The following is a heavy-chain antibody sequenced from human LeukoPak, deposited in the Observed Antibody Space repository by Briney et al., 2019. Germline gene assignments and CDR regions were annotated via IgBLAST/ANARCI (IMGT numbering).Heavy chain of an antibody. CDR1: GFNLGDDA. CDR2: IRSKGYGGTT. J-gene: IGHJ4*02. Sequence: QSGGSLRLSCTASGFNLGDDAMSWVRQAPGKGLEWVGFIRSKGYGGTTEYAAAVKGRFTISRDDSKSIAYLQMNSLKTEDTAVYYCTRRQAFDYWGQGTLVTVSS. CDR3: TRRQAFDY. V-gene: IGHV3-49*04.